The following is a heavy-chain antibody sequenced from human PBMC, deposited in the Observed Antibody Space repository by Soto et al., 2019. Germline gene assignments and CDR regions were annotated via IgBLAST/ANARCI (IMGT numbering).Heavy chain of an antibody. CDR1: GGTFSSYA. CDR3: AGGPYCSSTSCQTQTKQYYYYGMDV. Sequence: QVQLVQSGAEVKKPGSSVKVSCKASGGTFSSYAISWVRQAPGQGLEWMGGIIPIFGTANYAQKFQGRVTITAHESTSTAYMELSSLRSEDTAVYYCAGGPYCSSTSCQTQTKQYYYYGMDVWGQGTTVTVSS. CDR2: IIPIFGTA. J-gene: IGHJ6*02. V-gene: IGHV1-69*01. D-gene: IGHD2-2*01.